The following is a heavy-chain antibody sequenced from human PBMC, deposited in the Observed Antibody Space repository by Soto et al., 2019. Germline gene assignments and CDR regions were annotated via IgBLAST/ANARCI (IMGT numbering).Heavy chain of an antibody. CDR1: GGPINSDY. Sequence: SETLSLTCVGSGGPINSDYWSWLRQPPGKRLEWIGFIHYTGATRYNPSLKSRLTILLDRSKNQFSLNLNSVTAADTAVYYCAKGAGWYPFWGQGTLVTVSS. D-gene: IGHD2-15*01. J-gene: IGHJ4*02. CDR2: IHYTGAT. CDR3: AKGAGWYPF. V-gene: IGHV4-59*01.